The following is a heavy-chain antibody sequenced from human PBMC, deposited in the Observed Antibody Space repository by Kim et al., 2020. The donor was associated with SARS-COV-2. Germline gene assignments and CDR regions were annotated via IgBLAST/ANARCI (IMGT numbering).Heavy chain of an antibody. CDR3: ARDLWEREGVAGNWFDP. J-gene: IGHJ5*02. Sequence: FQGRVTITRDTSASTAYMELSSLRSEDTAVYYCARDLWEREGVAGNWFDPWGQGTLVTVSS. D-gene: IGHD1-26*01. V-gene: IGHV1-3*01.